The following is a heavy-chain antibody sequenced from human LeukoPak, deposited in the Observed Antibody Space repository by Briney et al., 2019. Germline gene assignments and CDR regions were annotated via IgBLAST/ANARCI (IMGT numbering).Heavy chain of an antibody. V-gene: IGHV3-7*01. CDR2: IKQDGSEK. J-gene: IGHJ4*02. D-gene: IGHD5-12*01. CDR3: ARALDYFPFSCYDSDY. Sequence: GGSLRLSCAASGFTFSSYWMSWVRQAPGKGLEWVANIKQDGSEKYYVDSVKGRSTISRDNAKNSLYLQMNSLRAEDTAVYYCARALDYFPFSCYDSDYWGQGTLVTVSS. CDR1: GFTFSSYW.